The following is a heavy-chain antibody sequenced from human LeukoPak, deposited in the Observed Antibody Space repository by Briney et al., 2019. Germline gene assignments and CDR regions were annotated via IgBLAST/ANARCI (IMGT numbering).Heavy chain of an antibody. D-gene: IGHD6-19*01. CDR1: GFTFSSYS. V-gene: IGHV3-21*04. CDR3: ARDEMDSSGWYGDDAFDI. J-gene: IGHJ3*02. CDR2: ISSSSSYI. Sequence: PGGSLRLSCAASGFTFSSYSMNWVRQAPGKGLEWVSCISSSSSYIYYADSVKGRFTISRDNAKNSLYLQMNSLRAEDTAVYYCARDEMDSSGWYGDDAFDIWGQGTMVTVSS.